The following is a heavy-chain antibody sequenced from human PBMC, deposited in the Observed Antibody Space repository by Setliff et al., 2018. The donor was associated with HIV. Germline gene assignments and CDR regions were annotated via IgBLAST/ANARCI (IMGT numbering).Heavy chain of an antibody. V-gene: IGHV4-34*01. CDR1: GESFSGYY. Sequence: SETLSLTCAVDGESFSGYYWTWIRQPPGKGLEWIGEINHSGGTNYNPSLKSRVTISIDTSRNQFSLKLRSVTAADTAVYYCAREIQASLDPPYGYNYFDPWGQGILVTVSS. J-gene: IGHJ5*02. CDR3: AREIQASLDPPYGYNYFDP. D-gene: IGHD3-9*01. CDR2: INHSGGT.